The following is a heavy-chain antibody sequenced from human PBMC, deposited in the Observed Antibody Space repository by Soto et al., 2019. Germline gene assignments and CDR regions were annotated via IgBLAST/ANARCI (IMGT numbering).Heavy chain of an antibody. CDR1: GFTYNIDA. CDR3: ATQFSRSTLYPFDH. V-gene: IGHV3-23*01. J-gene: IGHJ4*02. Sequence: EVQLLESGEALVQPGGSLRLSCAASGFTYNIDAMSWVRQAPGKGLEWVSGISAGVIDTYYADSVKGRFTVSRDDSKNTLYLQINSLRADDTAVYYCATQFSRSTLYPFDHWGRGTLVTVSS. D-gene: IGHD2-8*01. CDR2: ISAGVIDT.